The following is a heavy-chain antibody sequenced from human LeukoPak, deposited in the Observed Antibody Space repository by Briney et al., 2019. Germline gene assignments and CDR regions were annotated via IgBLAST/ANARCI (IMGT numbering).Heavy chain of an antibody. V-gene: IGHV4-34*01. CDR1: GGSFSGYY. J-gene: IGHJ3*02. Sequence: PSETLSLTCAVYGGSFSGYYWSWIRQPPGKGLEWIGEINHSGSTNYNPSLKSRVTISVDTSKNQFSLKLSSVTAADTAVYYCARGQATMVRGPSQRGPGGGLPIWGQGTMVTVSS. D-gene: IGHD3-10*01. CDR2: INHSGST. CDR3: ARGQATMVRGPSQRGPGGGLPI.